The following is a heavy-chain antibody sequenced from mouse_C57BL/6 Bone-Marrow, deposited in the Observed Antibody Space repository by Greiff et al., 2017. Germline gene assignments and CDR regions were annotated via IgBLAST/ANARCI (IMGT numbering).Heavy chain of an antibody. V-gene: IGHV1-55*01. Sequence: QVQLQQPGAELVKPGASVKMSCKASGYTFTSYWITWVKQRPGQGLEWIGDIYPGSGSTNYNEKFKGKATLTADKSSSTAYMELRSLTSEDSAVXFCARRGNYSAWFAYWGQGTLVTVSA. J-gene: IGHJ3*01. CDR3: ARRGNYSAWFAY. CDR2: IYPGSGST. D-gene: IGHD2-1*01. CDR1: GYTFTSYW.